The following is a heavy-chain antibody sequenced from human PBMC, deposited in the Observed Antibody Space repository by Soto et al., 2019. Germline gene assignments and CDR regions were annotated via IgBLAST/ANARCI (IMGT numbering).Heavy chain of an antibody. V-gene: IGHV3-33*01. J-gene: IGHJ6*02. D-gene: IGHD3-3*01. CDR2: IWYDGSNK. Sequence: GGSLRLSCAASGFTFSSYGMHWVRQAPGKGLEWVAVIWYDGSNKYYADSVKGRFTISRDNSKNTLYLQMNSLRAEDTAVYYCARDHNDFWSGYYKDYYYYYGMDVWGQGTTVTVSS. CDR3: ARDHNDFWSGYYKDYYYYYGMDV. CDR1: GFTFSSYG.